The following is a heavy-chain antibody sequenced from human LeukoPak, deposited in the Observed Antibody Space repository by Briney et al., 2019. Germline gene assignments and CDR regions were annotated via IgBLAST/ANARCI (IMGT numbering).Heavy chain of an antibody. Sequence: GGSLRLSCAASGFTFSSYAMSWVRQAPGKGLEWVSAISGSGGSTYYADSVKGRFTISRDNSKNTLYLQMNSLRAEGTAVYYCAKDPGGWDDAFDIWGQGTMVTVSS. V-gene: IGHV3-23*01. D-gene: IGHD6-19*01. CDR1: GFTFSSYA. J-gene: IGHJ3*02. CDR3: AKDPGGWDDAFDI. CDR2: ISGSGGST.